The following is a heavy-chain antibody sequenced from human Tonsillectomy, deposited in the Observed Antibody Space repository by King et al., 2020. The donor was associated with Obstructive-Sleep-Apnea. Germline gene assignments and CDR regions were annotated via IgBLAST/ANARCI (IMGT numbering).Heavy chain of an antibody. CDR2: IHDSGST. V-gene: IGHV4-38-2*01. D-gene: IGHD6-19*01. CDR1: GNTISGGYY. CDR3: ARGRSAWSEYFQH. Sequence: QLQESGPGLGKPSETLSLTCSVSGNTISGGYYWGWIRQPPGKGLEWIGSIHDSGSTYYNPSLKSRVTISIDTLKDQFSLRLNSVTAADTAVYYCARGRSAWSEYFQHWGQGTLVTVSS. J-gene: IGHJ1*01.